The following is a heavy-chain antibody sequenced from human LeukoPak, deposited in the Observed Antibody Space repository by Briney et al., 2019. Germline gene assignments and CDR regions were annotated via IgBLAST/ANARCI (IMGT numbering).Heavy chain of an antibody. CDR2: IYYSGST. CDR3: ARGYDYFDY. D-gene: IGHD1-1*01. J-gene: IGHJ4*02. Sequence: SETLSLTCTVSGGSISSSSYYWGWIRQPPGKGLEWIGNIYYSGSTYYNPSLESRVTMSLDTSKNQFSLKLSSVTAADTAVYYCARGYDYFDYWGQGTLVTVSS. CDR1: GGSISSSSYY. V-gene: IGHV4-39*07.